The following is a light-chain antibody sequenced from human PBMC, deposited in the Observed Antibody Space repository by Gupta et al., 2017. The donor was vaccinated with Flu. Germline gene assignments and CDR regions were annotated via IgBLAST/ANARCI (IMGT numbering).Light chain of an antibody. CDR2: WAS. CDR1: QSSLDSSNNKNY. J-gene: IGKJ2*01. V-gene: IGKV4-1*01. CDR3: QQEFSLPYN. Sequence: DIVMTQSPDSLAVSLGERATINCKSSQSSLDSSNNKNYLAWYQQKPGQPPRLLIYWASTRESGVPDRFSGSGSGTDFTLTISSLQAEDVAFYYCQQEFSLPYNFGQGTKVEIK.